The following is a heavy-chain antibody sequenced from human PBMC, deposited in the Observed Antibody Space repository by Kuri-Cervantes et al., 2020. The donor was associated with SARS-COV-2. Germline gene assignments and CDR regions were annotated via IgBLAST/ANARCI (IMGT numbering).Heavy chain of an antibody. J-gene: IGHJ4*02. V-gene: IGHV1-69*05. CDR3: ARDLSVRAVAAPFDY. CDR2: IIPIFGTA. CDR1: GGTFSSYA. D-gene: IGHD6-19*01. Sequence: SVKVSCKASGGTFSSYAISWVRQAPGQGLEWMGGIIPIFGTANYAQKFQGRVTITTDESTSTAYMELSSLRSEDTAVYYCARDLSVRAVAAPFDYWGQGTLVTVSS.